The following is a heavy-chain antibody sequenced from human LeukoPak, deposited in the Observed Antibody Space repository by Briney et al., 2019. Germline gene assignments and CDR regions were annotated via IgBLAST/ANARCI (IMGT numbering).Heavy chain of an antibody. CDR2: SNIDGSST. Sequence: GGSLTLSCAASGCTFSSYWMHWVRPPPAKGLVWVSRSNIDGSSTSYADSVQGRCNIYRDTVKNTLYLEMNSLRAEDTAVYYCARANDDSSGYPFLWGQSTGVTV. CDR3: ARANDDSSGYPFL. D-gene: IGHD3-22*01. J-gene: IGHJ1*01. V-gene: IGHV3-74*01. CDR1: GCTFSSYW.